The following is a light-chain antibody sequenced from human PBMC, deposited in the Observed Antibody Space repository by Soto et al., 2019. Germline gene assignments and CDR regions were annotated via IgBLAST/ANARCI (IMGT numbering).Light chain of an antibody. V-gene: IGKV3-11*01. CDR1: QSVRSY. J-gene: IGKJ2*01. CDR2: DAS. CDR3: QQRSNWPYT. Sequence: EIVLTQSPATLSLSPGERATLSCRASQSVRSYLAWFQQKPGQAPRLLIYDASNRATGIPARISGSGSGTDFTLTISSLEPGDFAVYFCQQRSNWPYTFGQGNKLEIK.